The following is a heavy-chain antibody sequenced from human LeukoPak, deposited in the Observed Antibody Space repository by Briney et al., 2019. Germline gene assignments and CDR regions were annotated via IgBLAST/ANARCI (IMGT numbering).Heavy chain of an antibody. CDR2: IKQDGSEK. CDR3: ARVIYSGWQGELSD. J-gene: IGHJ4*02. CDR1: GFTFSNFW. V-gene: IGHV3-7*02. Sequence: GGSLRLSCAASGFTFSNFWMSWVRQAPGKGLEWVANIKQDGSEKYYVDSVKGRFTISRENAKNTLYLQMNSLRAEDTAVYYCARVIYSGWQGELSDWGQGTLVTVSS. D-gene: IGHD6-19*01.